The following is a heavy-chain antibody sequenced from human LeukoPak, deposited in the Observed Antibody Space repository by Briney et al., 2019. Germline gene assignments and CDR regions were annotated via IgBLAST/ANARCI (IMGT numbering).Heavy chain of an antibody. D-gene: IGHD1-26*01. J-gene: IGHJ6*03. CDR3: AKDSKIVGATFRSYHYMDV. CDR2: ISESGSNT. CDR1: GFTFSNAW. V-gene: IGHV3-23*01. Sequence: HPGGSLRLSCAASGFTFSNAWMSWVRQAPGKGLEWVSGISESGSNTYYADSVKGRFTISRDNSMNTLYLQMNSLRAEDTAVYYCAKDSKIVGATFRSYHYMDVWGKGTAVTVSS.